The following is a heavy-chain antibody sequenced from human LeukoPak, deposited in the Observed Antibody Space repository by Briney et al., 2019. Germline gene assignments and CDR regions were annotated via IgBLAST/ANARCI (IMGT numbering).Heavy chain of an antibody. CDR1: GSTFSSYS. CDR2: ISSSSSYI. CDR3: ARVHYGDYAGY. J-gene: IGHJ4*02. Sequence: GGSLRLSCAASGSTFSSYSMYWVRQAPGKGLEWVSSISSSSSYIYYADSVKGRFTISRDNAKNSLYLQMNSLRAEDTAVYYCARVHYGDYAGYWGQGTLVTVSS. D-gene: IGHD4-17*01. V-gene: IGHV3-21*01.